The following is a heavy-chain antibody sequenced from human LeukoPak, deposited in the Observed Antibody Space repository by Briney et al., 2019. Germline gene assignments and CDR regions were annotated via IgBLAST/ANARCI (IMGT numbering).Heavy chain of an antibody. Sequence: PSETLSLTCTVSGGAISSGNYYWNWSRQPAGKGLEWIGRIYTSGSTNYNPSLKSRVTISIDTSKNQLSLKLSSVTAADTAVYYCARDLYGDYRGGLDAFDIWGQGTMVTVSS. D-gene: IGHD4-17*01. CDR2: IYTSGST. V-gene: IGHV4-61*02. CDR3: ARDLYGDYRGGLDAFDI. CDR1: GGAISSGNYY. J-gene: IGHJ3*02.